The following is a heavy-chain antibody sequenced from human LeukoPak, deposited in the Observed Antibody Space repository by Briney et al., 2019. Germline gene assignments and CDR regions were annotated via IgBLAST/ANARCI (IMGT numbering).Heavy chain of an antibody. Sequence: ASVKVSCKASGYTFTGYYMHWVRQAPGQGLEWMGRINPNSGGTNYAQKFQGRVTMTRDTSISTAYMELSRLRSDDTAVYYCARAYDSSGYYYEFDYWGQGTLVTVSS. V-gene: IGHV1-2*06. CDR2: INPNSGGT. D-gene: IGHD3-22*01. CDR3: ARAYDSSGYYYEFDY. CDR1: GYTFTGYY. J-gene: IGHJ4*02.